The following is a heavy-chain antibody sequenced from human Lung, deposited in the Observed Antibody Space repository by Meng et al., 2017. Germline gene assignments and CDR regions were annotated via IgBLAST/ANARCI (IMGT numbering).Heavy chain of an antibody. CDR2: INHSGST. D-gene: IGHD4-11*01. CDR3: ARGPTTMAHDFDY. V-gene: IGHV4-34*01. J-gene: IGHJ4*02. Sequence: QVQLQRWAAGLLKPSETLSLTCVVSGGSFSDYYWSWIRQPPGKGLEWIGEINHSGSTNYNPSLESRATISVDTSQNNLSLKLSSVTAADSAVYYCARGPTTMAHDFDYWGQGTLVTVSS. CDR1: GGSFSDYY.